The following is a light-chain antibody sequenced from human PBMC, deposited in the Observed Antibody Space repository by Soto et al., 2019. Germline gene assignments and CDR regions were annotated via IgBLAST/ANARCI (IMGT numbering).Light chain of an antibody. CDR3: QSYNDWPFA. V-gene: IGKV3-15*01. CDR2: GVS. Sequence: DIVLTQSPATLSVSPGDRVTLSCRASESLFGFLAWYQQKPGQAPRLLMYGVSTRATGIPARFSGGGSATDFTLTISSLQSEDSEVYFCQSYNDWPFASGLGTRLEI. J-gene: IGKJ2*01. CDR1: ESLFGF.